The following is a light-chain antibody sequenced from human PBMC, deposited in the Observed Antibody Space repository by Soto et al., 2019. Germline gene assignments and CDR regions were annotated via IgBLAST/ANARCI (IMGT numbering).Light chain of an antibody. Sequence: EIVMTQSPATLSVSPGEGATLSCRASQNINNNLAWYRQQPGQAPSLLIYSASTRATGVPGRFSGSGSGTDFTLTISSLQSEDFVLYYCQQYSLWPPTFGQGTKVE. CDR2: SAS. CDR1: QNINNN. CDR3: QQYSLWPPT. J-gene: IGKJ1*01. V-gene: IGKV3-15*01.